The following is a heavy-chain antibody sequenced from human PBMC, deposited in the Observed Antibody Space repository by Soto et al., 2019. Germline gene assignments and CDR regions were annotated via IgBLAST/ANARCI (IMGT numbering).Heavy chain of an antibody. CDR1: GGSISSGDYY. V-gene: IGHV4-30-4*01. CDR3: ARGGQWLVPEFDY. Sequence: SETLSLTCTVSGGSISSGDYYWSWIRQPPGKGLEWIGYIYYSGSTYYNPSLKSRVTISVDTSKNQFSLKLSSVTAADTAVYYCARGGQWLVPEFDYWGQGTLVTVS. CDR2: IYYSGST. D-gene: IGHD6-19*01. J-gene: IGHJ4*02.